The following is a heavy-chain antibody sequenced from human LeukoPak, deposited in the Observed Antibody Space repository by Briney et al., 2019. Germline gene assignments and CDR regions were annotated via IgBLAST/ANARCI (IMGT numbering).Heavy chain of an antibody. CDR3: ARGMGNAFDI. Sequence: SVKVSCKASGYTFTGYYMHWVRQAPGQGLEWMGGIIPIFGTANYAQKFQGRVTITTGESTSTAYMELSSLRSEDTAVYYCARGMGNAFDIWGQGTMVTVSS. D-gene: IGHD7-27*01. CDR1: GYTFTGYY. CDR2: IIPIFGTA. V-gene: IGHV1-69*05. J-gene: IGHJ3*02.